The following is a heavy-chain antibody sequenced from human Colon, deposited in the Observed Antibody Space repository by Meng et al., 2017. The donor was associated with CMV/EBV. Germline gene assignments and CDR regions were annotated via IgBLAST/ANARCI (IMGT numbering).Heavy chain of an antibody. V-gene: IGHV4-39*07. CDR3: ATDYGDYYFDR. J-gene: IGHJ4*02. CDR2: IYYSGYT. D-gene: IGHD4-17*01. CDR1: GGSISSSTYY. Sequence: QRHLKESGPGLVKPSETLSLTCTVSGGSISSSTYYWGWIRQTPGKGLEWIGNIYYSGYTYYNPSLKSRLTISVDTSKNQFSLKLTSVTAADTAVYYCATDYGDYYFDRWGQGTLVTVSS.